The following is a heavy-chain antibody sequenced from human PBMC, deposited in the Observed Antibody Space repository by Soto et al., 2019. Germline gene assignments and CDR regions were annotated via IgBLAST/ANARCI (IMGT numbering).Heavy chain of an antibody. CDR2: ISSTGTSM. Sequence: PGGSLRLSFAASGFTFSSYEMNWVRQAPGKGLEWVSYISSTGTSMDYADSVKGRFTISRDNAKNSLHLQLNSLRDEDTAVYYCARETHFIDYWGQGTLVSVSA. J-gene: IGHJ4*02. CDR1: GFTFSSYE. CDR3: ARETHFIDY. V-gene: IGHV3-48*03.